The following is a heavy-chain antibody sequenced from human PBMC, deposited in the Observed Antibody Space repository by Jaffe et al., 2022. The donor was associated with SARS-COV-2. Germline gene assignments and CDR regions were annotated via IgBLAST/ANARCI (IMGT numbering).Heavy chain of an antibody. V-gene: IGHV1-3*01. D-gene: IGHD6-19*01. CDR3: ARGGRGSGDIDY. CDR1: GYTFTSYA. CDR2: INAGNGNT. J-gene: IGHJ4*02. Sequence: QVQLVQSGAEVKKPGASVKVSCKASGYTFTSYAMHWVRQAPGQRLEWMGWINAGNGNTKYSQKFQGRVTITRDTSASTAYMELSSLRSEDTAVYYCARGGRGSGDIDYWGQGTLVTVSS.